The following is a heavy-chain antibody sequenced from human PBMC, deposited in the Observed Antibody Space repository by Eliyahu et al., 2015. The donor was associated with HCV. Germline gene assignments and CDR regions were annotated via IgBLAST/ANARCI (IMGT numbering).Heavy chain of an antibody. V-gene: IGHV4-34*02. J-gene: IGHJ6*02. CDR1: GGSFTSYS. Sequence: QVQLRQWGAGLLEASETLSVTCAVYGGSFTSYSWTWIRQAPGKGLEWIGEINHRRTTKYNPSLKSRITISVDNYKKQFSLYVKNVTAVDTAVYYCARSQDAHYLDVWGRGTTVTVSS. CDR3: ARSQDAHYLDV. CDR2: INHRRTT. D-gene: IGHD3-10*01.